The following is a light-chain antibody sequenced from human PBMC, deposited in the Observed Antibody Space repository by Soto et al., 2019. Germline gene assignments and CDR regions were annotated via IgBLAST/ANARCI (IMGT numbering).Light chain of an antibody. CDR1: LSVSSY. Sequence: VVLTQSPATLSLSPGERATLSCRASLSVSSYLAWYQQKPGQAPRLLIYGASSRATGIPARFSGSGSGTDFTLTIASLEPEDFAVYYCQHRSNSWTFGQGTKVDIK. CDR2: GAS. J-gene: IGKJ1*01. V-gene: IGKV3-11*01. CDR3: QHRSNSWT.